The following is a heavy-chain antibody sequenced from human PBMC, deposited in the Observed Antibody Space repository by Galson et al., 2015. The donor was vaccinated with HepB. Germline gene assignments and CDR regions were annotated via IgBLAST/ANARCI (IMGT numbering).Heavy chain of an antibody. D-gene: IGHD5-12*01. CDR2: ISGSGGST. CDR1: GFTFNSYW. J-gene: IGHJ4*02. V-gene: IGHV3-23*01. Sequence: SLRLSCATSGFTFNSYWMSWVRQAPGKGLEWVSAISGSGGSTYYADSVKGRFTISRDNSKNTLYLQMNSLRAEDTAVYYCAKEGDSGYYGGGYWGQGTLVTVSS. CDR3: AKEGDSGYYGGGY.